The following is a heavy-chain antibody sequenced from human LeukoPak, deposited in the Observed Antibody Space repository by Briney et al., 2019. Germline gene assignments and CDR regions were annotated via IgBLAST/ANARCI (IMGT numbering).Heavy chain of an antibody. CDR2: INHSGST. V-gene: IGHV4-34*01. CDR3: ARESVASGGFNWFDP. D-gene: IGHD2-21*01. J-gene: IGHJ5*02. Sequence: SETLSLTCAVYGGSFSGYYWSRIRQPPGKGLEWVGEINHSGSTNYNPSLKSRVTISVDTSKNQFSLKLSSVTAADTAVYYCARESVASGGFNWFDPWGQGTLVTVSS. CDR1: GGSFSGYY.